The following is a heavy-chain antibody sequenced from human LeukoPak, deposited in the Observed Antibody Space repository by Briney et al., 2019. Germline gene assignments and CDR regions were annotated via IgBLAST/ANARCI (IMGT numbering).Heavy chain of an antibody. CDR1: GYTFTSYG. D-gene: IGHD3-3*01. CDR3: ARYYDFWSGYYKYYFDY. V-gene: IGHV1-18*01. J-gene: IGHJ4*02. Sequence: GSVKVSCKASGYTFTSYGISWVRQAPGQGLEWMGWISAYNGNTNYAQKLQGRVTMTTDTSTSTAYMELRSLRSDDTAVYYCARYYDFWSGYYKYYFDYWGQGTLVTVSS. CDR2: ISAYNGNT.